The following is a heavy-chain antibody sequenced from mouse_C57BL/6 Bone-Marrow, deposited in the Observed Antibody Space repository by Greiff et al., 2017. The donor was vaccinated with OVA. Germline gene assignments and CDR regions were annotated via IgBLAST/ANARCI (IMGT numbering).Heavy chain of an antibody. J-gene: IGHJ3*01. V-gene: IGHV14-4*01. CDR1: GFNIKDDY. Sequence: VQLQQSGAELVRPGASVKLSCTASGFNIKDDYMHWVKQRPEQGLEWIGWIDTENGDTEYASKFQGKATITEDTSYNTAYLQLSSLTSEDTAVNSITYLLTVVAKAYWGQGTLVTVSA. CDR3: TYLLTVVAKAY. D-gene: IGHD1-1*01. CDR2: IDTENGDT.